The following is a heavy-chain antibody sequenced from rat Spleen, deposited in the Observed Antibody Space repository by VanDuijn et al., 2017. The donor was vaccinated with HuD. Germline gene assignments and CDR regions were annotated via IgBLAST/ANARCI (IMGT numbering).Heavy chain of an antibody. V-gene: IGHV5-29*01. CDR2: ISYDGSST. Sequence: EVQLVESDGGLVQPGRSLKLSCAASGFTFSDYYMAWVRQAPTKGLEWVATISYDGSSTYYPDTVKGRFVISKDNAKNTGYLQMNSLRSEDTATYYCARLYYYSGDYWGQGVMVTVAS. D-gene: IGHD1-1*01. CDR3: ARLYYYSGDY. J-gene: IGHJ2*01. CDR1: GFTFSDYY.